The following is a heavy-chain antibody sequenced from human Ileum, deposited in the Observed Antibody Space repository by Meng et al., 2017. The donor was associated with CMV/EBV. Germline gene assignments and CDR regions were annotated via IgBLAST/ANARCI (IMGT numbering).Heavy chain of an antibody. V-gene: IGHV3-13*01. Sequence: GGSLRLSCTASGFTFSTYDFHWVRQPTGKGLEWVSSIGTVDDTYYIDSVKGRFIISREDAKNSVYLQMNDLRDGDTGLYYCARDRSPTHFDYWGQGALVTVSS. J-gene: IGHJ4*02. CDR3: ARDRSPTHFDY. CDR1: GFTFSTYD. D-gene: IGHD4-11*01. CDR2: IGTVDDT.